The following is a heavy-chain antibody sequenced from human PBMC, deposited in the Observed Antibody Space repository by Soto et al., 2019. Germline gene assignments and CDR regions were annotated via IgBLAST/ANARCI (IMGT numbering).Heavy chain of an antibody. CDR1: GGSISSGGYS. Sequence: QLQLQESGSGLVKPSQTLSLTCAVSGGSISSGGYSCNWIRQPPGKGLEWIGYIYHSGSTYYNPSPKSRVTISVDRSKIQFSLKLSSVTAADTAVYYCARGVTTVTTFDYWGQGTLVTVSS. CDR3: ARGVTTVTTFDY. D-gene: IGHD4-17*01. J-gene: IGHJ4*02. V-gene: IGHV4-30-2*01. CDR2: IYHSGST.